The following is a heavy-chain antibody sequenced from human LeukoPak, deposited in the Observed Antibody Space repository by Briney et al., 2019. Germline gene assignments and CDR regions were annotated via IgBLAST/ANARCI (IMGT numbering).Heavy chain of an antibody. D-gene: IGHD3-10*01. V-gene: IGHV3-74*01. J-gene: IGHJ4*02. CDR2: INSDGSST. Sequence: GGSLRLSCAASGFTFSSYWMHWVRQAPGKGLVWVSRINSDGSSTNYADSVKGRFTISRDNAKNTLYLQMNTPRAEDTAVYYCSRGGSGTYLNYFDYWGQGTLVTVSS. CDR1: GFTFSSYW. CDR3: SRGGSGTYLNYFDY.